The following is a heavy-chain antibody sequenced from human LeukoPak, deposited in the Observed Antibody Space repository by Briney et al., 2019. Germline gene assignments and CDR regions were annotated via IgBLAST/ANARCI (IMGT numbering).Heavy chain of an antibody. D-gene: IGHD1-7*01. CDR1: GSTFDEYA. V-gene: IGHV3-43*01. Sequence: GGSLRLSCAASGSTFDEYAMHWVRQTPGKRLEWVGLIMFDGSGIFYADSVKGRFAISRDNFKDSLYLQIHSLRIDDTALYYCAKGTVTELQAWGQGTLVTVSS. CDR3: AKGTVTELQA. J-gene: IGHJ5*02. CDR2: IMFDGSGI.